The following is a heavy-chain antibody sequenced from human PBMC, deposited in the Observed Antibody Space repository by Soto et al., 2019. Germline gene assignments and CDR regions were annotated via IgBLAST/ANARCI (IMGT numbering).Heavy chain of an antibody. V-gene: IGHV3-23*01. D-gene: IGHD3-9*01. CDR2: ISGSGTSS. Sequence: GGSLRLSCAASGFTFSIYAMSWVRQAPGKGLEWVSSISGSGTSSYYADSVKGRFTFSRDNSKNTLNLQMNSLRADDTAVYYCTTSDYDILTGPRGWGQGTLVTVSS. CDR1: GFTFSIYA. CDR3: TTSDYDILTGPRG. J-gene: IGHJ4*02.